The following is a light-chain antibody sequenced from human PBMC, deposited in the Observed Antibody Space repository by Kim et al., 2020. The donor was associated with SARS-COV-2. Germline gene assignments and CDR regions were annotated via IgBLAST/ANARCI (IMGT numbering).Light chain of an antibody. CDR2: GAS. Sequence: SLSPGERATPACRASPSVSSSYVAWYQQTTGQAPRLLIYGASSRATGIPDRFSGSGSGTDFTLTISRLEPEDFAVYYCQQYGSSSWTFGQGTKVDIK. CDR1: PSVSSSY. V-gene: IGKV3-20*01. CDR3: QQYGSSSWT. J-gene: IGKJ1*01.